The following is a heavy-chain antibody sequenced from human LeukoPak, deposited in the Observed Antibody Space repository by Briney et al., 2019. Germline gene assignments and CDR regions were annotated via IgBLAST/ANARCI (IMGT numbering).Heavy chain of an antibody. CDR3: ARAGRYDILTGYPYYFDY. CDR1: GFTFSSYW. Sequence: PGGSLRFSCAASGFTFSSYWMSWVRQAPGKGLEWVANIKQDGSEKYYVDSVKGRFTISRDNAKNSLYLQMNSLRAEDTALYYCARAGRYDILTGYPYYFDYWGQGTLVTVSS. CDR2: IKQDGSEK. J-gene: IGHJ4*02. V-gene: IGHV3-7*03. D-gene: IGHD3-9*01.